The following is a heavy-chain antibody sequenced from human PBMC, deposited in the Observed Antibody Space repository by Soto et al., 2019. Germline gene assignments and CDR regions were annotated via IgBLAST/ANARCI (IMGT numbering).Heavy chain of an antibody. CDR1: GFTFSSYG. V-gene: IGHV3-33*01. Sequence: GGSLRLSCAASGFTFSSYGMHWARQAPGKGLEWVAVIWYDGSNKYYADSVKSRFTISRDNSKNTLYLQMNSLRAEDTAVYYCARAIAARPPYYYYGMDVWGQGTTVTVS. CDR2: IWYDGSNK. J-gene: IGHJ6*02. CDR3: ARAIAARPPYYYYGMDV. D-gene: IGHD6-6*01.